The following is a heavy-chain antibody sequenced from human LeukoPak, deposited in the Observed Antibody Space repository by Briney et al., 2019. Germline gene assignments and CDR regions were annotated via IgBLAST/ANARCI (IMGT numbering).Heavy chain of an antibody. J-gene: IGHJ5*02. Sequence: GGSLRLSCAASGFTFTSYAMTWVRHSPGKGLEWVSSIDADGAATFYADSVKGRFSISRDNAKNTVGLQMHSLTAEDSAVYYCAKDQSYYNWFDPRGQGTLVTVSP. CDR2: IDADGAAT. D-gene: IGHD3-10*01. CDR3: AKDQSYYNWFDP. V-gene: IGHV3-23*01. CDR1: GFTFTSYA.